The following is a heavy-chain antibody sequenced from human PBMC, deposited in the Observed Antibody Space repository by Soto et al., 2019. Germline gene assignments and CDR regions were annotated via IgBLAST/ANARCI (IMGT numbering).Heavy chain of an antibody. J-gene: IGHJ5*02. Sequence: SVKVSCKAPGDTFTSYYLNWVRQAPGQGLEWMGVINPHGGSTKYAQKFQGRVTMTRDTSRSTVYMELRSLRSDDTAIYYCARSSGGNFGIIIDGSNLLVLWGQGSLVIVSS. V-gene: IGHV1-46*01. CDR2: INPHGGST. D-gene: IGHD3-10*01. CDR1: GDTFTSYY. CDR3: ARSSGGNFGIIIDGSNLLVL.